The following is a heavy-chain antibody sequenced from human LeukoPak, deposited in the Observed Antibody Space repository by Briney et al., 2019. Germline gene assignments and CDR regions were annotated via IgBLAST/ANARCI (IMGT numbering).Heavy chain of an antibody. J-gene: IGHJ6*02. D-gene: IGHD3-10*01. CDR3: ARDTTMVRGVMGYYYSMDV. V-gene: IGHV3-74*01. CDR2: ISNDGTAT. CDR1: GFTFSSYW. Sequence: PGGSLTLSCAASGFTFSSYWMHGVRQAPGKGLVWGSRISNDGTATRYADSVEGRFTISRDNSKNTLYLQMDSLRAEDTAVYYCARDTTMVRGVMGYYYSMDVWGQGTTVTVSS.